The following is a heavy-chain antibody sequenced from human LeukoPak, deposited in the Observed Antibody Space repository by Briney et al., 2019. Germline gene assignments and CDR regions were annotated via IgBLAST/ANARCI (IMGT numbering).Heavy chain of an antibody. J-gene: IGHJ6*02. CDR1: GVSISSSY. CDR3: AVLAGTDYYYNMDV. CDR2: IDYSGST. V-gene: IGHV4-59*08. Sequence: SETLSLTCTVSGVSISSSYWSWIRQSPGKGLEWIGYIDYSGSTNYNPSLKSQVTISVDTSKKQLSLKLSSVTAADTAVYYCAVLAGTDYYYNMDVWGQGTTVTVSS. D-gene: IGHD6-19*01.